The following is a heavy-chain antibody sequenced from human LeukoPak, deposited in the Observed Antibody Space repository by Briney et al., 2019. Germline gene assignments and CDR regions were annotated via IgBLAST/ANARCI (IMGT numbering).Heavy chain of an antibody. J-gene: IGHJ4*02. CDR3: ARGRRTYYDFWSGYYVY. Sequence: PSETLSLTCAVYGGSFSGYYWSWIRQPPGKGLEWIGEINHSGSTNYNPSLTSRVTISVDTSKNQFSLKLSSVTAADTAVYYCARGRRTYYDFWSGYYVYWGQGTLVTVSS. D-gene: IGHD3-3*01. V-gene: IGHV4-34*01. CDR1: GGSFSGYY. CDR2: INHSGST.